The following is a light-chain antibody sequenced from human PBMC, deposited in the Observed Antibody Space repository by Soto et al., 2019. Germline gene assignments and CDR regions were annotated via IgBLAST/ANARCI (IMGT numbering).Light chain of an antibody. V-gene: IGLV2-14*01. CDR3: YSYRSGSAHV. CDR1: SSDVGGYNR. J-gene: IGLJ1*01. Sequence: QSALTQPASVSGSPGQSITISCTGTSSDVGGYNRVSWYQQHPDKPPKLIIYEVTTRPSGISNRFSGSKSGDTASLTISGLQAEDEADYYCYSYRSGSAHVFGTGTKLTVL. CDR2: EVT.